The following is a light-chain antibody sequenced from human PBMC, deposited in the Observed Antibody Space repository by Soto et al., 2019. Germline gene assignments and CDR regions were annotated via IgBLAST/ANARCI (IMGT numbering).Light chain of an antibody. CDR1: SSDVGGYNY. CDR2: DVS. J-gene: IGLJ2*01. CDR3: SSYTSSSTPVV. Sequence: QSALTQPASVSGSPGQSITISCTGTSSDVGGYNYVSWYQQHPGKAPKLMIYDVSNRPSGVSNRFSGSKSGNTASLTISGLQDEDEADYYCSSYTSSSTPVVFGGGNKLTVL. V-gene: IGLV2-14*01.